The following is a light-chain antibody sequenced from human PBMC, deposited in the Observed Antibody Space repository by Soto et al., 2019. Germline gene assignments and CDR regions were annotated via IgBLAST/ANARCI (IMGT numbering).Light chain of an antibody. CDR3: SSSAGSNNLV. CDR1: SSDVGGYNY. CDR2: EVT. V-gene: IGLV2-8*01. Sequence: QSALTQPPSASGSPGQSVTISCTGTSSDVGGYNYVSWYQQHPGKAPKLMIYEVTKRPSGVPDRFSGSKSGNTASLTVSGLQAEDEGDYYCSSSAGSNNLVFGGGTKLNVL. J-gene: IGLJ2*01.